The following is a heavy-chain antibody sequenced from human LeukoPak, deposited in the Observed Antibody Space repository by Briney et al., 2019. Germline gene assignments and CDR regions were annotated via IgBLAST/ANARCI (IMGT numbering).Heavy chain of an antibody. V-gene: IGHV3-53*05. CDR2: IYSGGST. D-gene: IGHD3-10*01. CDR3: AKPSGYYGSGTYSNFDY. CDR1: GFTVSSNY. J-gene: IGHJ4*02. Sequence: GGSLRLSCAASGFTVSSNYMSWVRQAPGKGLEWVSVIYSGGSTYYADSVKGRFTISRDNSKNTLYLQMNSLRAEDTAVYYCAKPSGYYGSGTYSNFDYWGQGTLVTVSS.